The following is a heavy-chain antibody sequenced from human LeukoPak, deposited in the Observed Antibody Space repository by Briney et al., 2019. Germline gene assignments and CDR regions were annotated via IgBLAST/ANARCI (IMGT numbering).Heavy chain of an antibody. CDR1: GYTLTSYG. D-gene: IGHD3-22*01. CDR2: ISAYNGNT. J-gene: IGHJ3*02. Sequence: ASVKVSCKASGYTLTSYGISWVRQAPGQGLEWMGWISAYNGNTNYAQKLQGRVTMTTDTSTSTAYMELRSLRSDDTAVYYCARDFYYDKTGNAFDIWGQGTMVTVSS. CDR3: ARDFYYDKTGNAFDI. V-gene: IGHV1-18*01.